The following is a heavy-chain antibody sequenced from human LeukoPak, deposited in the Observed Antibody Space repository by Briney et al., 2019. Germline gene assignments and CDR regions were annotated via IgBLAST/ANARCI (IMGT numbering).Heavy chain of an antibody. CDR3: ARGYSYVYY. D-gene: IGHD5-18*01. Sequence: GGSLRLSCAASGFTFYSYWMSWVRQAPGKGLERVANIEQDGSEKYYVDSVRGRFTISRDNAKNSLYLQMNSLRAEDTAVYYCARGYSYVYYWGQGTLVTVSS. J-gene: IGHJ4*02. CDR2: IEQDGSEK. CDR1: GFTFYSYW. V-gene: IGHV3-7*03.